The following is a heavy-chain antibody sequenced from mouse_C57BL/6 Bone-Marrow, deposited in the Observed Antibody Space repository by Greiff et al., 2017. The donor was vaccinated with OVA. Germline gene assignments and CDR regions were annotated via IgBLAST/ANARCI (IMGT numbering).Heavy chain of an antibody. J-gene: IGHJ3*01. Sequence: VQLQQSVAELVRPGASVKLSCTASGFNIKNDYMHWVKQRPEQGLEWIGRIDPANGNTKYAPKFQGKATITADTSSNTAYLQLSSLTSEDTAIYYGARSFPYWGQGTLVTVSA. V-gene: IGHV14-3*01. CDR1: GFNIKNDY. CDR2: IDPANGNT. CDR3: ARSFPY.